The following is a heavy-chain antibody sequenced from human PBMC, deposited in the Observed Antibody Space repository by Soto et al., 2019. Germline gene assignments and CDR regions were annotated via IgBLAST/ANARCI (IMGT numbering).Heavy chain of an antibody. D-gene: IGHD2-21*01. V-gene: IGHV3-23*01. CDR2: MSGSGGRT. CDR3: AKEMIASTLADFFDY. J-gene: IGHJ4*02. Sequence: EVRLLESGGVVIQPGGSPRLSCGASGCTFSNYGMTWVRLAPGKGLEWVSTMSGSGGRTFYADTMKDRFTISKDNSKKTLYLQMNSLRAEDTAAYYCAKEMIASTLADFFDYWGQGTLVTVSS. CDR1: GCTFSNYG.